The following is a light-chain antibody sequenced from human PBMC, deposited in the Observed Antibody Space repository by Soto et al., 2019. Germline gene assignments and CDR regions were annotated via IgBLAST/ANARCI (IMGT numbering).Light chain of an antibody. J-gene: IGKJ4*02. V-gene: IGKV1-5*03. Sequence: DIPMTQSPSTLSASVGDRVTITCRASQSISSWLAWYQQKPGKAPKLLLYKASSLESGVPSRFSGSGFGTEFTLTISSLQPDDFATYYCQQYNSYLVTFGRGTKVEIK. CDR1: QSISSW. CDR3: QQYNSYLVT. CDR2: KAS.